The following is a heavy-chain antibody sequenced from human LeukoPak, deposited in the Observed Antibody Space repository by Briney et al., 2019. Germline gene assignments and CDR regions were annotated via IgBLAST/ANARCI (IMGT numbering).Heavy chain of an antibody. Sequence: GGSLRLSCAASGFTVSSNYMSWVRQAPGKGLEWVSVIYSGGSTYYADSVKGRFTISRDNSKNTLYLQMNSLRAEDTAVYYCARKDSSIRGLEYWGQGTLVTVSS. V-gene: IGHV3-66*01. CDR2: IYSGGST. CDR3: ARKDSSIRGLEY. D-gene: IGHD3-22*01. CDR1: GFTVSSNY. J-gene: IGHJ4*02.